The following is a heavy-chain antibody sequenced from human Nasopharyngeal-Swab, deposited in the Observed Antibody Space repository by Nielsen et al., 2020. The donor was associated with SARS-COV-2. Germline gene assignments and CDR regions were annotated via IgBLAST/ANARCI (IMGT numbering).Heavy chain of an antibody. Sequence: GESLKISCAASGFTFSSYSMNWVRQAPGKGLEWVSSISSSSSYIYYADSVKGRFTISRDNAKNPLYLQMNSLRAEDTAVYYCARDQGLLRGYCSSTSCYAPYYYYYYGMDVWGQGTTVTVSS. J-gene: IGHJ6*02. V-gene: IGHV3-21*01. CDR3: ARDQGLLRGYCSSTSCYAPYYYYYYGMDV. CDR2: ISSSSSYI. D-gene: IGHD2-2*01. CDR1: GFTFSSYS.